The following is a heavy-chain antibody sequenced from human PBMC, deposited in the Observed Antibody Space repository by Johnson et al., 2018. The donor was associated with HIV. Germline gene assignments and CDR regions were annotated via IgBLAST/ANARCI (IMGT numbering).Heavy chain of an antibody. D-gene: IGHD3-22*01. Sequence: EQLVVSGGGLVQPGGSLRLSCAASGFTFSSYWMSWVRQAPGKGLEWVANIKQDGSEKYYVDSMKGRFTISRDNAKNTLYLQMNSLRAEDTAVYYCARDAGGGRIVVDYDAFDIWGQGTMVTVSS. CDR2: IKQDGSEK. CDR3: ARDAGGGRIVVDYDAFDI. CDR1: GFTFSSYW. J-gene: IGHJ3*02. V-gene: IGHV3-7*01.